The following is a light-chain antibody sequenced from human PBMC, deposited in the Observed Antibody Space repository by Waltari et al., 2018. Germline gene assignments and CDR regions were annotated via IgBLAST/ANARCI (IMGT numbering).Light chain of an antibody. J-gene: IGKJ2*01. Sequence: EIVMTQSPATLSLSPGERANLYCRASQSVSSNLAWYQQKPGQAPRLLIYGVSIRVTGIPARFSGSGSGTEFTLTISSLQSEDFAVYYCQQYNNWPPYTFGQGTKLEI. CDR1: QSVSSN. CDR2: GVS. V-gene: IGKV3-15*01. CDR3: QQYNNWPPYT.